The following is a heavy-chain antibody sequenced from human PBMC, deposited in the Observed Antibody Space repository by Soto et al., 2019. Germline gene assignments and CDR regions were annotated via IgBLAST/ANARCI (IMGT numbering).Heavy chain of an antibody. J-gene: IGHJ4*02. V-gene: IGHV4-30-2*01. Sequence: QLQLQESGSGLVKPSQTLSLTCAVSGGSISSGGYSWSWIRQPPGKGLEWIGYVYHSGNPYYNPYLKGRVTISLDRSKNQFSLELGSVTAADTAVYYCARLALVTRIFDYWGQGTLVTVSS. D-gene: IGHD2-21*02. CDR3: ARLALVTRIFDY. CDR1: GGSISSGGYS. CDR2: VYHSGNP.